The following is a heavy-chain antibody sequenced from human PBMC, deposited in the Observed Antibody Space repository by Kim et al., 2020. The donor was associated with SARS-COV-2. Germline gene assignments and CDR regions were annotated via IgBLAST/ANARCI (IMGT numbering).Heavy chain of an antibody. Sequence: GGSLRLSCAASGFSFSTYAMSWVRQAPGKGLEWIAGITASSSTTSYADSVKGRFTISRDNSMNTLVLQMNSLTAADTAVYYCAKDREWLVAFDSWGQGT. CDR2: ITASSSTT. CDR1: GFSFSTYA. D-gene: IGHD6-19*01. CDR3: AKDREWLVAFDS. J-gene: IGHJ4*02. V-gene: IGHV3-23*01.